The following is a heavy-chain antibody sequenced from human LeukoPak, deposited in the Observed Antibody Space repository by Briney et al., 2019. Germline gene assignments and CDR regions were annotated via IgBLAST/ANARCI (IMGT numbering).Heavy chain of an antibody. V-gene: IGHV3-13*01. J-gene: IGHJ4*02. Sequence: GGSLRLSCAASGFIFSGYAMHWVRQATGKGLEWVSAIGTAGDTFYPGSVKGRFTISRENAKTSLYPQMNSLRAEDTAVYYCARQSTPHGNFDYWGQGTLVTVPS. CDR1: GFIFSGYA. CDR2: IGTAGDT. CDR3: ARQSTPHGNFDY. D-gene: IGHD1-26*01.